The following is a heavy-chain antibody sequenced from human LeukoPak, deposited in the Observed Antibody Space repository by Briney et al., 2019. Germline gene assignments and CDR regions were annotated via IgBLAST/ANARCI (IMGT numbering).Heavy chain of an antibody. Sequence: SETLSLTCSVSDFSISRGYYWGWIRQPPGKGLECIGTIYHSGTTYYSPSLKTRVTISVDTSKNQFSLKLSSVTAADTAVYYCARDNWAYLDAFDIWGQGTMVTVSS. J-gene: IGHJ3*02. V-gene: IGHV4-38-2*02. CDR2: IYHSGTT. CDR3: ARDNWAYLDAFDI. CDR1: DFSISRGYY. D-gene: IGHD1-1*01.